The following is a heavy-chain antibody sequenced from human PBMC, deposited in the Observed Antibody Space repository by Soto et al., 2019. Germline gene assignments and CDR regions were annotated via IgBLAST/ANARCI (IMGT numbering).Heavy chain of an antibody. D-gene: IGHD3-10*01. CDR2: FDPEDGET. CDR3: ATDLDYYGSGSYYGY. J-gene: IGHJ4*02. Sequence: ASVKVSCKVSGYTLTELSMHWVRQAPGKGLEWKGGFDPEDGETIYAQKFQGRVTMTEDTSTDTAYMELSSLRSEDTAVYYCATDLDYYGSGSYYGYWGQGTLVTVSS. V-gene: IGHV1-24*01. CDR1: GYTLTELS.